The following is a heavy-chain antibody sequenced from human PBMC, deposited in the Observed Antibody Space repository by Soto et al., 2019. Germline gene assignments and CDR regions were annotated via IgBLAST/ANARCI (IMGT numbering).Heavy chain of an antibody. J-gene: IGHJ6*02. V-gene: IGHV4-34*01. D-gene: IGHD3-10*01. Sequence: SETLSLTCAVYGGSFSGYYWSWIRQPPGKGLEWIGEINHSGSTNYNPSLKSRVTISVDTSKNQFSLKLSSVTAADTAVYYCASSKLLWFGEHVRHMKDYYYYYGMDVWGQGITVTVSS. CDR1: GGSFSGYY. CDR2: INHSGST. CDR3: ASSKLLWFGEHVRHMKDYYYYYGMDV.